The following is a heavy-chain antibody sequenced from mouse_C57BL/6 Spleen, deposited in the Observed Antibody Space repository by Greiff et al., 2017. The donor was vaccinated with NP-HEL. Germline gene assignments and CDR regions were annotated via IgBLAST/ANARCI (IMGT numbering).Heavy chain of an antibody. Sequence: DVKLVESEGGLVQPGSSMKLSCTASGFTFSDYYMAWVRQVPEKGLEWVANINYDGSSPYYLASLQSRFIISRDNEKNILYLQMSSLKSEDTATYYCARDRGNYYFDYWGQGTTLTVSS. V-gene: IGHV5-16*01. CDR3: ARDRGNYYFDY. CDR1: GFTFSDYY. J-gene: IGHJ2*01. CDR2: INYDGSSP. D-gene: IGHD2-1*01.